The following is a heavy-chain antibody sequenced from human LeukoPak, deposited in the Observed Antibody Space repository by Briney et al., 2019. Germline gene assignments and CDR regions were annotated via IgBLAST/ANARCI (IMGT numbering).Heavy chain of an antibody. CDR2: VNHSGYT. CDR1: GTSFTSYY. Sequence: SETLSLTCGVSGTSFTSYYWSWIRQTPGKGLEWIGEVNHSGYTNMNPSLKSRVTISVDTSKNQFSLMMTSVTAADTAVYFCARMTTGHDYWGQGILVAVSS. J-gene: IGHJ4*02. V-gene: IGHV4-34*01. CDR3: ARMTTGHDY. D-gene: IGHD4-17*01.